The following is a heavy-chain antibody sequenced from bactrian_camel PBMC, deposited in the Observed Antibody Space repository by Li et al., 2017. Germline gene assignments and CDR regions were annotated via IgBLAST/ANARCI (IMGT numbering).Heavy chain of an antibody. Sequence: HVQLVESGGGSAQVGGSLRLSCSASADALMYMAWFRQTPGQKREAVAAITTGGSSTMYHDSVKGRFTISRDNAKDTLYLQMNSLKIEDTAVYYCALGSSRQATMTARGKGTQVTVS. CDR2: ITTGGSST. CDR1: ADALMY. V-gene: IGHV3S53*01. D-gene: IGHD3*01. J-gene: IGHJ4*01.